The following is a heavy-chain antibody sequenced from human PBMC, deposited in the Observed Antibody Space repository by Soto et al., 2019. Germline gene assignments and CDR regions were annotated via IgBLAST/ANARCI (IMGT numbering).Heavy chain of an antibody. CDR3: ARAPLAEPYAFDI. V-gene: IGHV3-7*01. CDR1: GFTFSSYW. Sequence: GGSLRLSCAASGFTFSSYWMSWVRQAPGKGLEWVANIKQDGSEKYYVDSVKGRFTISRDNAKNSLYLQMNSLRAEDTAVYYCARAPLAEPYAFDIWGQGTMVTVS. J-gene: IGHJ3*02. CDR2: IKQDGSEK.